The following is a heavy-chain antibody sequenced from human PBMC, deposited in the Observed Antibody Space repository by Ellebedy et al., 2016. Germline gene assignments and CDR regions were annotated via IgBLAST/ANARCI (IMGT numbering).Heavy chain of an antibody. CDR2: ISGDGKTT. CDR1: GFTFSDFF. D-gene: IGHD4-17*01. V-gene: IGHV3-23*01. J-gene: IGHJ4*02. CDR3: RQGHYANY. Sequence: GESLKISXVASGFTFSDFFMSWVRQVPGGGLEWLSTISGDGKTTFSADSVKGRFTMSRDIPKNTVYLQMNRLRAEDTAVYYCRQGHYANYWGQGTLVTVSS.